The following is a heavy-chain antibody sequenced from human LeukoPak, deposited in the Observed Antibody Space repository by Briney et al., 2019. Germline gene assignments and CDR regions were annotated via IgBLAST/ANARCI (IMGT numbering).Heavy chain of an antibody. D-gene: IGHD4-11*01. Sequence: GGSLRFSCAASGFNFRDYDITRVRQAPGKGLEWVASISASGATTNYADSVRGRFTIFRDNSNKVTYLRMNSLSAEDTAVYYCARSINYSNYLLDSWGQGTRVTVSS. CDR1: GFNFRDYD. CDR2: ISASGATT. J-gene: IGHJ4*02. CDR3: ARSINYSNYLLDS. V-gene: IGHV3-23*01.